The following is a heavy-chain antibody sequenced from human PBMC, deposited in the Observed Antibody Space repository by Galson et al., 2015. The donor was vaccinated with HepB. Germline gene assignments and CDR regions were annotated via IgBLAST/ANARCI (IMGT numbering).Heavy chain of an antibody. CDR3: VALLHDY. CDR2: ISGSGGST. V-gene: IGHV3-23*01. J-gene: IGHJ4*02. Sequence: SLRLSCAASGFTFRSYTMSWVRQAPGKGLEWVSDISGSGGSTHYADSVKGRFTSSRDNSKNTLYLQMNSLRAEDTAVYFCVALLHDYWGQGTLVTVSS. D-gene: IGHD2-15*01. CDR1: GFTFRSYT.